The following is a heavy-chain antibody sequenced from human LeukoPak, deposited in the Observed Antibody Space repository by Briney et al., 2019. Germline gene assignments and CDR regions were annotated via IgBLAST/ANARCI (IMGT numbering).Heavy chain of an antibody. J-gene: IGHJ5*02. CDR3: AKDRRIAVAGEAWFDP. D-gene: IGHD6-19*01. CDR2: ISGSGGST. V-gene: IGHV3-23*01. Sequence: GGSLRLSCAASGFTFSSYAMSWVRQAPGKGLEWVSAISGSGGSTYYADSVKGRFTISRDNSKSTLYLQMNSLRAEDTAVYYCAKDRRIAVAGEAWFDPWGQGTLVTVSS. CDR1: GFTFSSYA.